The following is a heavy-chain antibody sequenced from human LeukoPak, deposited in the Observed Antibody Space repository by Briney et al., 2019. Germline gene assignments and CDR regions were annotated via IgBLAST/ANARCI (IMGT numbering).Heavy chain of an antibody. Sequence: SETLSLTCAVSGGSLSGIYWNWIRQTPGQGTGWVGEIYFSGNTNYTPSPKSLVTISIDTSKNQFSVTVRSVTAADTGVYYCARPMGYYYYHYIDVWGRGTTVTVSS. J-gene: IGHJ6*03. V-gene: IGHV4-34*01. CDR3: ARPMGYYYYHYIDV. CDR2: IYFSGNT. D-gene: IGHD3-16*01. CDR1: GGSLSGIY.